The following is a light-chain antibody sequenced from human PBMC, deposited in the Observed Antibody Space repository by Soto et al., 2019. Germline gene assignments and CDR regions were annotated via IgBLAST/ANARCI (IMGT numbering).Light chain of an antibody. Sequence: QSVLTQPASVSGSPGQSITISCTGTSSDVGGSNYVSWYQQHPGKAPKLIIYDVNNRPSGISNRFSGSKSGNTASLTISGLQAEDEAYYYCSSYRSGSTLVFGGGTKLTVL. CDR3: SSYRSGSTLV. CDR1: SSDVGGSNY. J-gene: IGLJ2*01. V-gene: IGLV2-14*03. CDR2: DVN.